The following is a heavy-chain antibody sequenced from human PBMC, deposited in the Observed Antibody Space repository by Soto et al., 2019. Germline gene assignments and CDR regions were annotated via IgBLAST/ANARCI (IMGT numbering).Heavy chain of an antibody. D-gene: IGHD3-16*02. Sequence: ASVKVSFKASGYTFTSYGISWVRQAPGQGLEWMGWISAYNGNTNYAQKLQGRVTMTTDTSTSTAYMELRSLRSDDTAVYYCARDRYYDYIWGSYRYRAADAFDIWGQGTMVTVSS. V-gene: IGHV1-18*01. CDR2: ISAYNGNT. CDR3: ARDRYYDYIWGSYRYRAADAFDI. J-gene: IGHJ3*02. CDR1: GYTFTSYG.